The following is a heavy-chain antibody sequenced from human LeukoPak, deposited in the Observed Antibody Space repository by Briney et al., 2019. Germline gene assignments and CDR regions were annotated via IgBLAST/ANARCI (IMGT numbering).Heavy chain of an antibody. Sequence: GASVKVSCKASGYTFTSYDINWVRQATGQGPEWMGWMSPNSGNTGYAQKFQGRVTMTRSTSMSTAYMELSSLRSEDTAVHYCARGPPNWGYDYWGQGTLVTVSS. CDR3: ARGPPNWGYDY. CDR1: GYTFTSYD. D-gene: IGHD7-27*01. V-gene: IGHV1-8*01. CDR2: MSPNSGNT. J-gene: IGHJ4*02.